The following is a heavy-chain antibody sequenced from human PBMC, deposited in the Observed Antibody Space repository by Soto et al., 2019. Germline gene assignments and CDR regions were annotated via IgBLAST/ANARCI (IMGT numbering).Heavy chain of an antibody. V-gene: IGHV1-18*04. D-gene: IGHD3-22*01. J-gene: IGHJ4*02. CDR1: GYTFTTYG. CDR2: ISASNGNT. Sequence: VASVKVSCKASGYTFTTYGFSCVRQAPGQGLECVGWISASNGNTHYSQKFQGRVTMTTDTSTSTAYMELRSLTSGDTAVYYCASEPIYYNDGSGYYPLGYWGQGTLVTVSS. CDR3: ASEPIYYNDGSGYYPLGY.